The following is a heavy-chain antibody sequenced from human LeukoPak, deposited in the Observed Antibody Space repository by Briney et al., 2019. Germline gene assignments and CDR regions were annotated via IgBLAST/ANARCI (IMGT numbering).Heavy chain of an antibody. CDR1: GGSISSYY. D-gene: IGHD3-22*01. Sequence: PSETLSLTCTVSGGSISSYYWSWLRQPPGKGLEWIGYIYYSGSTNYNPSLKSRVTISVDTSKNQFSLKLSSVTAADTAVYYCARVKEGLNNWFDPWGQGTLVTVSS. CDR3: ARVKEGLNNWFDP. V-gene: IGHV4-59*01. CDR2: IYYSGST. J-gene: IGHJ5*02.